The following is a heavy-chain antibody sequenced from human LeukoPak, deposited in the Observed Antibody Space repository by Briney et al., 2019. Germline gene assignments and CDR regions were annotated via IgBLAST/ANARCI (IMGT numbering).Heavy chain of an antibody. CDR2: INHSGST. CDR1: GGSISISNYY. Sequence: SETLSLTCTVSGGSISISNYYWGWIRQPPGKGLEWIGEINHSGSTNYNPSLKSRVTISVDTSKNQFSLKLSSVTAADTAVYYCARHGSENGSGSYYLDYWGQGTLVTVSS. CDR3: ARHGSENGSGSYYLDY. D-gene: IGHD3-10*01. V-gene: IGHV4-39*01. J-gene: IGHJ4*02.